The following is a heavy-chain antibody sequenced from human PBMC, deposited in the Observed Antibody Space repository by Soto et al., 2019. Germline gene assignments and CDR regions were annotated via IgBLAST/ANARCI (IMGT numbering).Heavy chain of an antibody. D-gene: IGHD3-3*01. CDR2: INHRGGA. CDR3: VARGMTYDFLSGPHPFEP. V-gene: IGHV4-34*01. J-gene: IGHJ5*02. CDR1: KGSFTDYF. Sequence: PSETLSLTCAAHKGSFTDYFWTWIRQSPGRGLEWIGEINHRGGATYNPSLRSRVTISIDTSKNHFSLSLRSLTAADTAVYYCVARGMTYDFLSGPHPFEPWGHGTLVTVSS.